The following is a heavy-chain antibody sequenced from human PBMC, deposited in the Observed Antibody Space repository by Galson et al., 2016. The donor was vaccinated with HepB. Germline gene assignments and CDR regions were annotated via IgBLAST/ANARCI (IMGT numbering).Heavy chain of an antibody. Sequence: SLKLSCAASGFTFSSSVMHWVRQAPGKGLEWVAVISYDGNNKYYADSVKGRFTISRDNYKNTLCLQMNSLRAEDTALYYCAKDISYGSGSYSYYYYGMSVWGKGTTVTVSS. CDR2: ISYDGNNK. D-gene: IGHD3-10*01. CDR3: AKDISYGSGSYSYYYYGMSV. J-gene: IGHJ6*04. V-gene: IGHV3-30*18. CDR1: GFTFSSSV.